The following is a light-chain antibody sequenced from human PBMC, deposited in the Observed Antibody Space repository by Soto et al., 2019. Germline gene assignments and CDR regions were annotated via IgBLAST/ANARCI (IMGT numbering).Light chain of an antibody. Sequence: EIVMTQSPATLSVSPGERVTLSCRASQSVSNNLAWYQRKPGQAPSLLIYGASTRATGIPARFSGSGSGTDFTLTISSLQSEDFAVCYCQQYNNWPPWTFGQGTKVEIK. V-gene: IGKV3-15*01. CDR3: QQYNNWPPWT. CDR2: GAS. J-gene: IGKJ1*01. CDR1: QSVSNN.